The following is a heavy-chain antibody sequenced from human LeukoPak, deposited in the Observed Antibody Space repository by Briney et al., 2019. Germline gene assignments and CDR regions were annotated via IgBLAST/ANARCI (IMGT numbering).Heavy chain of an antibody. CDR1: GFTFSSYG. Sequence: PGGSLRLSCAASGFTFSSYGMPWVRQAPGKGLGWVAVLWYDGSNKYYADSVKGRFTISRDNSKNTLYLQMNSLRAEDTAVYYCARTGYSSGWYSSDSYYYGMDVWGQGTTVTVSS. D-gene: IGHD6-19*01. CDR2: LWYDGSNK. CDR3: ARTGYSSGWYSSDSYYYGMDV. V-gene: IGHV3-33*01. J-gene: IGHJ6*02.